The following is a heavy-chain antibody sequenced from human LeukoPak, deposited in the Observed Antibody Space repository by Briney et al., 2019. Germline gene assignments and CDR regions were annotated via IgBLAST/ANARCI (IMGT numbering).Heavy chain of an antibody. J-gene: IGHJ4*02. CDR3: AKVGFSEMEWLLYSDH. V-gene: IGHV3-23*01. D-gene: IGHD3-3*01. CDR2: ISGSSGHT. CDR1: GLTFSSYA. Sequence: GGSLRLSCAASGLTFSSYAMSWVRQAPGKGLEWVSAISGSSGHTYYADSVKGRFTISRDNSKTTLSLQMNSLRAEDTTVYYCAKVGFSEMEWLLYSDHWGQGTLVTVSS.